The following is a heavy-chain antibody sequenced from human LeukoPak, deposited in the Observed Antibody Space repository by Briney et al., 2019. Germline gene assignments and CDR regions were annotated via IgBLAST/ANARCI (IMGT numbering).Heavy chain of an antibody. Sequence: SQTLSLTCAISGDSISSNSAAWNWIRQSPSRGLEWLGRTYYRSKWYNDYAVPVKSRITINPDASKNQFSLQLNSVTPEDTAVYYCARAEENYYGSGSYLNWFDPWGQGTLVTVSS. CDR2: TYYRSKWYN. CDR1: GDSISSNSAA. J-gene: IGHJ5*02. CDR3: ARAEENYYGSGSYLNWFDP. D-gene: IGHD3-10*01. V-gene: IGHV6-1*01.